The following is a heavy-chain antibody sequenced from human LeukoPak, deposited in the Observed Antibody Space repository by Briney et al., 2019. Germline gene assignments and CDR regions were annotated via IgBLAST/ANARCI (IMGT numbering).Heavy chain of an antibody. D-gene: IGHD3-22*01. Sequence: PAGGSLRLSCAASGFTFSSYAMNWVRQAPGKGLEWVSSISDSGGSTYYADSVKGRFTISRDNSKNTLYLQMNNLGAEGTAVYYCAKCPDDSGVKGIDYWGQGTLVTVSS. V-gene: IGHV3-23*01. J-gene: IGHJ4*02. CDR3: AKCPDDSGVKGIDY. CDR1: GFTFSSYA. CDR2: ISDSGGST.